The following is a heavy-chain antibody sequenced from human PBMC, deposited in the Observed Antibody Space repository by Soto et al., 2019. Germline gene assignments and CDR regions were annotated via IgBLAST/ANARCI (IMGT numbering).Heavy chain of an antibody. CDR1: GVSIGSHC. J-gene: IGHJ3*02. V-gene: IGHV4-59*11. CDR2: IYHTVNT. CDR3: ARLQYTVVTALDI. Sequence: SETLSLTCSVSGVSIGSHCWSWIRQSPGKGPELVGYIYHTVNTNYNPALKSRVTISMDTSENQLSLQLSSVTAADTAVYYCARLQYTVVTALDIWGQGTMVTVSS. D-gene: IGHD2-15*01.